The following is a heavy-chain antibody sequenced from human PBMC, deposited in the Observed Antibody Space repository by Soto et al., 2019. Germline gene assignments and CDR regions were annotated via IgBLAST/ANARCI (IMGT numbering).Heavy chain of an antibody. CDR2: IYHGGTT. J-gene: IGHJ4*02. CDR3: ARSAGGNSFFDY. Sequence: QVQLQESGPGLVKPSGTLSLTCAVSGGSISSSNWWSWVRQSPGKGLEWIGEIYHGGTTNYNPSLKGRVTISVDKSKDQFSLKLTSVTAADTAVYYCARSAGGNSFFDYWGQGTLVTVSS. D-gene: IGHD2-21*02. V-gene: IGHV4-4*02. CDR1: GGSISSSNW.